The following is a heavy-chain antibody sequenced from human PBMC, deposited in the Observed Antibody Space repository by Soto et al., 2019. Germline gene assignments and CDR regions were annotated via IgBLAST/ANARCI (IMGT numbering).Heavy chain of an antibody. J-gene: IGHJ2*01. CDR1: GFTFSSYS. V-gene: IGHV3-48*01. Sequence: EVQLVESGGGLVQPGGSLRLSCAASGFTFSSYSMNWVRQAPGKGLEWVSDISSSSSTIHYADSVKGRFTISRDNAKNSLYLQMNSLRAEDTAVYYCARIAVAGHYRYFDLWGRGTLVTVSS. CDR3: ARIAVAGHYRYFDL. D-gene: IGHD6-19*01. CDR2: ISSSSSTI.